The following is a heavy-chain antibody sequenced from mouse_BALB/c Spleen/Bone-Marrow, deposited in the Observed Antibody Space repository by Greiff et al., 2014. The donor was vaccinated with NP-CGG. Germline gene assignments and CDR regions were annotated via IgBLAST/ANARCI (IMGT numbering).Heavy chain of an antibody. D-gene: IGHD2-14*01. CDR3: ARDRGVQGYAMDY. CDR2: ISDGGSYT. Sequence: DVHLVESGGGLVKPGGSLKLSCAASGFTFSDYYMYWVRQTPEKRLEWVATISDGGSYTYYPDCVKGRFTISRDIAKNNLYLQMSSLKSEDTAMYYCARDRGVQGYAMDYWGQGTSVTVSS. J-gene: IGHJ4*01. V-gene: IGHV5-4*02. CDR1: GFTFSDYY.